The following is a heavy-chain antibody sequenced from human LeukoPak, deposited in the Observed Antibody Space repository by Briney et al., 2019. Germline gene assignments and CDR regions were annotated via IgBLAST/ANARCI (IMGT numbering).Heavy chain of an antibody. J-gene: IGHJ4*02. D-gene: IGHD2-2*01. CDR2: ISGSGAGT. CDR3: AKNPGQHCSSTSCYVDY. V-gene: IGHV3-23*01. CDR1: GFTFSSYS. Sequence: GGSLRLSCAVSGFTFSSYSMSWVRPAPGKGLGWVSAISGSGAGTYYADSVKGRFTISRDNSKNTLYLQMNSLRVEDTAVYYCAKNPGQHCSSTSCYVDYWGQGTLVTVSS.